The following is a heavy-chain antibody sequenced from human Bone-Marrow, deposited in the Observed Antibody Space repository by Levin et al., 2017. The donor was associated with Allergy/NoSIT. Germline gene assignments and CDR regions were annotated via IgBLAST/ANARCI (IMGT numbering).Heavy chain of an antibody. Sequence: ASVKVSCKASGGTFSRYAISWVRQAPGQGLEWMGGIIPIFGTPNYAQRFQGRVTITADESTSTAYMELSSLRSEDTAVYYCARSWADCSGLSCSIFYYWGQGTLVTVSS. CDR2: IIPIFGTP. CDR3: ARSWADCSGLSCSIFYY. V-gene: IGHV1-69*13. J-gene: IGHJ4*02. CDR1: GGTFSRYA. D-gene: IGHD2-15*01.